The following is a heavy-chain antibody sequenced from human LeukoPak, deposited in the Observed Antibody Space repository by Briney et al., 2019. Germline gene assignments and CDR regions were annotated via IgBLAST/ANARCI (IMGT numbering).Heavy chain of an antibody. CDR3: ARGMDSSGYYALDY. J-gene: IGHJ4*02. CDR2: IYTSGST. CDR1: GGSISSYY. D-gene: IGHD3-22*01. V-gene: IGHV4-4*07. Sequence: SETLSLTCTVSGGSISSYYWSLIRQPAGKGLEWIGRIYTSGSTNYNPSLKSRVTMSVDTSKNQFSLKLSSVTAADTAVYYCARGMDSSGYYALDYWGQGTLVTVSS.